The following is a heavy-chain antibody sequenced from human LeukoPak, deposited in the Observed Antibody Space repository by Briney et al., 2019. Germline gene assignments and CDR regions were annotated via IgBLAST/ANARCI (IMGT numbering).Heavy chain of an antibody. CDR1: GFTFSSYS. Sequence: GGSLRLSCAAPGFTFSSYSMDWVRQAPGKGLEWVSSISSSSSYIYYADSVKGRFTISRDNAKNSLYLQMNSLRAEDTAVYYCARGVFNAFDIWGQGTMVTVSS. J-gene: IGHJ3*02. CDR2: ISSSSSYI. V-gene: IGHV3-21*01. D-gene: IGHD3-10*02. CDR3: ARGVFNAFDI.